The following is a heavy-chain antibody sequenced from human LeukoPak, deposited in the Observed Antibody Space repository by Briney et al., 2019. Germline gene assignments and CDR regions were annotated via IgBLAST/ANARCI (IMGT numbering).Heavy chain of an antibody. D-gene: IGHD3-22*01. J-gene: IGHJ4*02. V-gene: IGHV1-18*01. CDR2: ISAYNGNT. Sequence: ASVKVSCKASGYTFTSYGISWVRQAPGQGLEWMGWISAYNGNTNYAQKLQGRVTMTTDTSTSTAYMELRSLRSDDTAVYYCARVRGYYDSSGPRDYWGQGTLVTVST. CDR3: ARVRGYYDSSGPRDY. CDR1: GYTFTSYG.